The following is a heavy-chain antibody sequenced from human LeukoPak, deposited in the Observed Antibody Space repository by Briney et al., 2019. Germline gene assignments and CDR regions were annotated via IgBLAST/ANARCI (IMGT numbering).Heavy chain of an antibody. J-gene: IGHJ4*02. CDR2: IKQDGSEK. CDR3: ARLATVTTFSPVVY. V-gene: IGHV3-7*05. CDR1: GFTFSSYW. Sequence: PGGSLRLSCAASGFTFSSYWMSWVRQAPGKGLEWVANIKQDGSEKYYVDSVKGRFTISRDNAKNSLYLQMNSLRAEDTAVYSCARLATVTTFSPVVYWGQGTLVTVSS. D-gene: IGHD4-17*01.